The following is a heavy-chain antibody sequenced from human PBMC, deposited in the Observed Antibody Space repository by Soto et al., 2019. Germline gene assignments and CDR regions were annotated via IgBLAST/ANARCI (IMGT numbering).Heavy chain of an antibody. V-gene: IGHV4-4*07. CDR3: ARGGEFYVLDV. J-gene: IGHJ6*02. CDR2: KHTSGTT. D-gene: IGHD3-16*01. CDR1: GGSISGYY. Sequence: QVQLQESGPGLVKPSETLSLTCTVSGGSISGYYWTWIRQPAGKGLEWIGRKHTSGTTNYNPSLKSRVNMSIDTSTNEFSLNLPSVTAADTAVYYCARGGEFYVLDVWGQGTTVAVSS.